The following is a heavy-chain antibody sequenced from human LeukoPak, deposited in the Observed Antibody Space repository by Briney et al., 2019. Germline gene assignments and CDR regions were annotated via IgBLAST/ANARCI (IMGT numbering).Heavy chain of an antibody. CDR3: ARVFGLSSSWYGVFDY. CDR1: GYSISSGYY. D-gene: IGHD6-13*01. Sequence: SETLSLTCTVSGYSISSGYYWGWIRQPPGKGLEWIGSIYHSGSTYYNPSLKSRVTISVDTSKNQFSLKLSSVTAADTAVYYCARVFGLSSSWYGVFDYWGQGTLVTVSS. V-gene: IGHV4-38-2*02. CDR2: IYHSGST. J-gene: IGHJ4*02.